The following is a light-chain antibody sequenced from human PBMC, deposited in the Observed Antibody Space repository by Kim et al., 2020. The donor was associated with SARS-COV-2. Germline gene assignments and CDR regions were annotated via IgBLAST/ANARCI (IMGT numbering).Light chain of an antibody. V-gene: IGKV4-1*01. CDR1: QSVLYSPDNRNC. CDR2: SAS. CDR3: QQYLGSPPYT. J-gene: IGKJ2*01. Sequence: DIVMTQSPDSLAVSLGARATINCKSSQSVLYSPDNRNCLAWYQHKPGQPPKLLIYSASTRESGVPDRFTGSGSVTDFTLTISSLQAEDVAVYYCQQYLGSPPYTFGQGTKLEIK.